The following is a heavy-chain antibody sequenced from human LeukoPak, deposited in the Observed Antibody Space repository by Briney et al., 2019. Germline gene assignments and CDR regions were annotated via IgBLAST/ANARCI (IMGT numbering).Heavy chain of an antibody. CDR1: GGSFSRYY. V-gene: IGHV4-34*01. D-gene: IGHD6-13*01. CDR3: ARVGSYSSSWYPYYYFDY. CDR2: INHSGST. J-gene: IGHJ4*02. Sequence: SETQSLTCAVYGGSFSRYYWSWIRQPPGKGLEWIGEINHSGSTNYNPSLKSRVTISVDTSKNQFSLKLSSVTAADTAVDYCARVGSYSSSWYPYYYFDYWGQGTLVTVSS.